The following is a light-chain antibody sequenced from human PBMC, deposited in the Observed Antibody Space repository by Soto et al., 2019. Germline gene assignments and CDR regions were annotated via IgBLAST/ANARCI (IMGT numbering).Light chain of an antibody. V-gene: IGKV3-11*01. Sequence: EMVLTQSPATLSLSPGERATLSCRASQSVSSYLAWYQQKPGQAPRLLIYDASNRATGIPARFSGSGSGTDFTLTINSLEPEDSAVYYCQQRSNWPSITFGQGTRL. CDR1: QSVSSY. CDR3: QQRSNWPSIT. CDR2: DAS. J-gene: IGKJ5*01.